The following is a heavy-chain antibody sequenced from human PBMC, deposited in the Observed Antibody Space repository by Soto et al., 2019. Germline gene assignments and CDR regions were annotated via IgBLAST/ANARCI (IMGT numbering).Heavy chain of an antibody. J-gene: IGHJ5*02. V-gene: IGHV4-39*02. CDR3: ARDSVSGGSYTTLNWFDP. Sequence: QLQLQESGPGLVKPSETLSLTCTVSGGSISSSSYYWGWIRQPPGKGLEWIGSIYYSGSTYYNPSLKSRVTISVDTSKNQFSLKLSSVTAADTAVYYCARDSVSGGSYTTLNWFDPWGQGTLVTVSS. D-gene: IGHD2-15*01. CDR1: GGSISSSSYY. CDR2: IYYSGST.